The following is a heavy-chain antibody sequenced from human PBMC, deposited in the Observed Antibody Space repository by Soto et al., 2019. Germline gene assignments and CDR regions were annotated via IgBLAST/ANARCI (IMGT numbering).Heavy chain of an antibody. CDR3: AREGNWNYVDY. CDR1: GFTFSSYA. CDR2: ISYDGSNK. V-gene: IGHV3-30-3*01. J-gene: IGHJ4*02. D-gene: IGHD1-1*01. Sequence: GGSLRLSCAASGFTFSSYAMHWVRQAPGKGLEWVAVISYDGSNKYYADSVKGRFTISRDNSKNTLYLQMNSLRAEDTAVYYCAREGNWNYVDYWGQGTLVTV.